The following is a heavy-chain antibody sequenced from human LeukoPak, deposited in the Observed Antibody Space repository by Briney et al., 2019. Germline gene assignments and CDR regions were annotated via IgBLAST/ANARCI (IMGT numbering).Heavy chain of an antibody. D-gene: IGHD3-3*01. J-gene: IGHJ4*02. CDR3: ARDLLTIFGVVPSPSDY. Sequence: SVKVSCKASGGTFSSYAISWVRQAPGQGLEWMGGIIPIFGTANYAQKFQGRVTITTDESTSTAYMELSSLRSEDTAVYYCARDLLTIFGVVPSPSDYWGQGTLVTVSS. V-gene: IGHV1-69*05. CDR2: IIPIFGTA. CDR1: GGTFSSYA.